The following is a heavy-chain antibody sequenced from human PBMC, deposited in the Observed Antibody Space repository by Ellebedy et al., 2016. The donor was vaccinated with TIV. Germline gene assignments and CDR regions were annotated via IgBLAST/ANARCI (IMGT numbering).Heavy chain of an antibody. CDR1: GFTFSSCV. V-gene: IGHV3-23*01. D-gene: IGHD6-19*01. CDR2: IGSSGVNS. CDR3: AKGTYSSGWYFDS. Sequence: GESLKISCAASGFTFSSCVMSWVRQLPGKGPEWVSGIGSSGVNSYYADSVKGRFTMSRDNSKNTLYLQMDGLRVDDTAVYYCAKGTYSSGWYFDSWGQGTQVTVSA. J-gene: IGHJ4*02.